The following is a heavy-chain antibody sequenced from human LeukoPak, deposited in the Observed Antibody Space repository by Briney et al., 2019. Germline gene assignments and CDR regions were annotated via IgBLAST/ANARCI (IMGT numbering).Heavy chain of an antibody. CDR3: ATDLGSMYGLSY. Sequence: GGSLRLSCAASEFTFTNAWMTWVRQAPGKGLEWVGLIKSKAEGGTADFGAPVKGRFAISRDDSKNTLYLQMNSLKIEDTAVYYCATDLGSMYGLSYWGQGTLVTVSS. J-gene: IGHJ4*02. V-gene: IGHV3-15*01. CDR1: EFTFTNAW. CDR2: IKSKAEGGTA. D-gene: IGHD2-8*01.